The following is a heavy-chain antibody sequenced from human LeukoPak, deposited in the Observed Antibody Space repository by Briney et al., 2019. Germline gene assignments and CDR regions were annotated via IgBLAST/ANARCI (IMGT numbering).Heavy chain of an antibody. CDR3: AGGRYYYGSGSTNWLDP. CDR2: IYTSGST. J-gene: IGHJ5*02. V-gene: IGHV4-61*02. Sequence: SQTLSLTCTDSGGSISSGSYYWSWIRQPAGKGLEWIGRIYTSGSTNYNPSLKSRVTISVDTSKNQFSLKLSSVTAADTAVYYCAGGRYYYGSGSTNWLDPWGQGTLVTVSS. CDR1: GGSISSGSYY. D-gene: IGHD3-10*01.